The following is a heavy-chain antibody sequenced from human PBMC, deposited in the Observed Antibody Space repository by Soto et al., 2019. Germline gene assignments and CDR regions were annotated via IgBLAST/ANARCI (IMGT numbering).Heavy chain of an antibody. CDR1: GFPFSDYY. CDR3: ARRRPTGYYNY. Sequence: QVQLVESGGDLVKPGGSLRLSCAASGFPFSDYYMSWIRQAPGKGLEWVSSIGSSSSYTNYADSVKGRLTISRDNAKSSLYLQMNSLRAEDTAVYYCARRRPTGYYNYWGQGTLVTVSA. D-gene: IGHD3-9*01. V-gene: IGHV3-11*05. CDR2: IGSSSSYT. J-gene: IGHJ4*02.